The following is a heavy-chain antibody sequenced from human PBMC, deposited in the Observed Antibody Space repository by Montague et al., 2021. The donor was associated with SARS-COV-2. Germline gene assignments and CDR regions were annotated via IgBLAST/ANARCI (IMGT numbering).Heavy chain of an antibody. V-gene: IGHV4-39*01. CDR3: ARRRHIVVVIAIPGWFDP. J-gene: IGHJ5*02. CDR1: GGSISSSSYY. CDR2: ISYSGST. Sequence: SETLSLTCTVSGGSISSSSYYWGWIRQPPGKGLEWIGSISYSGSTYYNPSLKSRVTISVDTSKNQFSLKLSSVTAADTAVYYCARRRHIVVVIAIPGWFDPWGQGTLVTVSS. D-gene: IGHD2-21*01.